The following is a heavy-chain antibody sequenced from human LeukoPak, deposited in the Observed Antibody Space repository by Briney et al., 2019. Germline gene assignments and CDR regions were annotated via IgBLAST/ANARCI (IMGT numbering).Heavy chain of an antibody. D-gene: IGHD2-2*02. Sequence: PGGSLRLSCAASGFTFTSYGISWVRQAPGQGLEWMGWISAYNGNTNYAQKLQGRVTMTTDTSTSTAYMELRSLRSDDTAVYYCARAHQIGSQLVYPYYYYGMDVWGQGTTVTVSS. V-gene: IGHV1-18*01. CDR3: ARAHQIGSQLVYPYYYYGMDV. J-gene: IGHJ6*02. CDR2: ISAYNGNT. CDR1: GFTFTSYG.